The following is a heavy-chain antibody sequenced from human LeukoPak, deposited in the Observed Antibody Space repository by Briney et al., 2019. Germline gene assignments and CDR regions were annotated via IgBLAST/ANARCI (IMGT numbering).Heavy chain of an antibody. CDR2: IFASGST. V-gene: IGHV4-4*07. CDR1: GGSISTNY. CDR3: ARGAGYSREVNYYHYTDV. Sequence: SETLSLTCTVSGGSISTNYWSWIRQPAGKGLEWIGRIFASGSTNYNPSLKSRVTMSVDTSKNQFSLKLTSVTAADTAVYYCARGAGYSREVNYYHYTDVWGKGTTVTVSS. J-gene: IGHJ6*03. D-gene: IGHD5-12*01.